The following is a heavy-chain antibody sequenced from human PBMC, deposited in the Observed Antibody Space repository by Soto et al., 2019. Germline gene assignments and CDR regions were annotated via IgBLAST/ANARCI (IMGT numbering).Heavy chain of an antibody. V-gene: IGHV4-30-2*01. CDR3: ARVSRPGNWFDP. CDR1: GGSISSGGYS. Sequence: SETLSLTCAVSGGSISSGGYSWSWMRQRPGKGREWIGYIYHSGSTYYYPSLKSRVTISVDRSKNQFSLKLSSVTAADTAAYYCARVSRPGNWFDPWGQGTLVTVSS. J-gene: IGHJ5*02. CDR2: IYHSGST.